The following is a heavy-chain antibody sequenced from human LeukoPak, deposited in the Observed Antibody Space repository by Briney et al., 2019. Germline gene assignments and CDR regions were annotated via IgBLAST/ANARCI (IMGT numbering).Heavy chain of an antibody. V-gene: IGHV4-4*02. CDR2: IYHSGST. CDR3: ARSAQQLVRNWFDP. D-gene: IGHD6-13*01. J-gene: IGHJ5*02. CDR1: GGSISSSNW. Sequence: SGTLSLTCAVSGGSISSSNWWGWVRPPPGKGLEWIGEIYHSGSTNYNPSLKSRVTISVDTSKNQFSLKLSSVTAADTAVYYCARSAQQLVRNWFDPWGQGTLVTVSS.